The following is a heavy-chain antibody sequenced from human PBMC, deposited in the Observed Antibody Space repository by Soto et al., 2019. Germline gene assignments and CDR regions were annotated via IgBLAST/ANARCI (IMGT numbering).Heavy chain of an antibody. J-gene: IGHJ6*02. CDR3: ARDKDRQQLGGNYYYMLDV. CDR1: GSTFSTSA. V-gene: IGHV1-69*13. CDR2: IMPIFRTP. D-gene: IGHD3-3*02. Sequence: QVQLEQSGAEVKKPGSSVKVSCKASGSTFSTSAMSWVRQAPGQGLEWMGGIMPIFRTPDYAQKFQGRVTITADESTSTAYMELSGLRSDDTAVYYCARDKDRQQLGGNYYYMLDVWGQGTTVTVSS.